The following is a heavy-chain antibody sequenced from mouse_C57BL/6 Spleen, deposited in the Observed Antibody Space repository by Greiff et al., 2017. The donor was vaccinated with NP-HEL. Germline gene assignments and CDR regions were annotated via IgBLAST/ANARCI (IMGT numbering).Heavy chain of an antibody. CDR3: ARPMVTGYAMDY. J-gene: IGHJ4*01. V-gene: IGHV5-4*03. Sequence: EVKLMESGGGLVKPGGSLKLSCAASGFTFCSYAMSWVRQTPEKRLEWVATISDGGSYTYYPDNVKGRFTISRDNAKNNLYLQMSHLKSEDTAMYYCARPMVTGYAMDYWGQGTSVTVSS. D-gene: IGHD2-2*01. CDR2: ISDGGSYT. CDR1: GFTFCSYA.